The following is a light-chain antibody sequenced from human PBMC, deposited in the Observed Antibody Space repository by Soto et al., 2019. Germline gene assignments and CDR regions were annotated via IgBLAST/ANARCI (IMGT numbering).Light chain of an antibody. CDR3: QPCDSWPFT. V-gene: IGKV3-15*01. CDR2: GAS. J-gene: IGKJ2*01. Sequence: EIVMTQSPATLSVSPGERATLSCRASQSVASLAWYQQKPGQAPRLLIWGASNRVTGIPARFSGSGSGTEFTLTVSSLHSEDFADDYCQPCDSWPFTFGQGTKLEIK. CDR1: QSVAS.